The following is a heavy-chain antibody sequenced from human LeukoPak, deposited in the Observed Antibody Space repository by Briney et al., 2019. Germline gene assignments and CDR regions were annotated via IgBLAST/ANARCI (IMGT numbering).Heavy chain of an antibody. V-gene: IGHV5-51*01. CDR1: GYQFPTYW. CDR2: IYPDDSDT. D-gene: IGHD2-2*01. CDR3: ARHEGYCISSSCSDTFDI. Sequence: GESLKISCKGSGYQFPTYWIGWVRQMPGKVLEWMGIIYPDDSDTRYSPSFQGLVTISADKSISTAYLQWSSLKASDTAMYYCARHEGYCISSSCSDTFDIWGQGTMVTVSS. J-gene: IGHJ3*02.